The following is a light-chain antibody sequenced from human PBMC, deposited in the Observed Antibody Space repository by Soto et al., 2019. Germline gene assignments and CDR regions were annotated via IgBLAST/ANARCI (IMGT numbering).Light chain of an antibody. J-gene: IGLJ2*01. CDR2: DVS. Sequence: QSALTQPASVSGSPGQSITISCTGTSSDVGGYNYVSWYQQHPGKAPKLMIYDVSNRTSGVSNRFSGSKSGNTASLTISGLQAEDEADYYCSSYTSSSLPVFGGGTKLTVL. V-gene: IGLV2-14*01. CDR1: SSDVGGYNY. CDR3: SSYTSSSLPV.